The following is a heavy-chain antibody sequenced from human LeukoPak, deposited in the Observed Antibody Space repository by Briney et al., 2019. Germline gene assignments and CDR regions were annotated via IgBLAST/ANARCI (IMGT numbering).Heavy chain of an antibody. J-gene: IGHJ4*02. CDR3: ARDHSGAVADY. CDR2: VSSNGRFT. CDR1: GFSFSSYA. D-gene: IGHD5-12*01. V-gene: IGHV3-64*02. Sequence: PGGSLRLSCAASGFSFSSYALHWVRQAPGKGLEYVSSVSSNGRFTSYADSVKGRFTISKDQSKNTVFLQMGSLGPEDMGLYYCARDHSGAVADYWGQGTLVTVSS.